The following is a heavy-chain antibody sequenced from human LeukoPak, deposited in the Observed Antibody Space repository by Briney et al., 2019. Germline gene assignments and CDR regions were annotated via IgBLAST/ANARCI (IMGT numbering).Heavy chain of an antibody. Sequence: SVKVSCKASGGTFSSYAISWVRQAPGQGLEWMGRIIPIFGTANYAQKFQGRVTITTDESTSTAYMELSSLRSEDTAVYYCARVLIGSSWPNNWFVPWGQGTLVTVSS. CDR1: GGTFSSYA. J-gene: IGHJ5*02. CDR3: ARVLIGSSWPNNWFVP. V-gene: IGHV1-69*05. D-gene: IGHD6-13*01. CDR2: IIPIFGTA.